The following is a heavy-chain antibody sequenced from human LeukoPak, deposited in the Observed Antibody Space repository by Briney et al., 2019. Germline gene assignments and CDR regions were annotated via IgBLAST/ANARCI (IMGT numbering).Heavy chain of an antibody. CDR3: ARVLDGSNDC. V-gene: IGHV3-11*01. D-gene: IGHD2/OR15-2a*01. CDR2: ISTTATTI. J-gene: IGHJ4*02. CDR1: GFTFSDYY. Sequence: GGSLRLSCAASGFTFSDYYMSWIRQAPGKGLEWVSYISTTATTIYYADSVKGRFTISRDNAKNSLYLQMNSLRAEDTAVYYCARVLDGSNDCWGQGTLVTVPS.